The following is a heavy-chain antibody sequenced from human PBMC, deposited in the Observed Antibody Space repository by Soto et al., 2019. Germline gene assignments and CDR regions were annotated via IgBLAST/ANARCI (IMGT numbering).Heavy chain of an antibody. D-gene: IGHD3-3*01. CDR2: ISSSGSTI. CDR3: AWITYYDFWSGPFDY. CDR1: GFTFSSYE. J-gene: IGHJ4*02. Sequence: GGSLRLSCAASGFTFSSYEMNWVRQAPGKGLEWVSYISSSGSTIYYADSVKGRFTISRDNAKNSLYLQMISLRAEDTAVYYCAWITYYDFWSGPFDYWGQGTLVTVSS. V-gene: IGHV3-48*03.